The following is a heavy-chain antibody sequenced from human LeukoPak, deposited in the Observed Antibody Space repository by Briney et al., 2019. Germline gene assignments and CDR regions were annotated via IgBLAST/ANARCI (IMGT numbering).Heavy chain of an antibody. D-gene: IGHD3-16*01. Sequence: GGSLRLSCAASGFTFSNYGMSWVRQAPGKGLEWVSAISGSGAGTYYADSVKGRFNISRDNSKNTLYLQMNSLRAEDTAVYYCAKDVGAGPGAIDYWGQGTLVTVSS. CDR2: ISGSGAGT. CDR3: AKDVGAGPGAIDY. CDR1: GFTFSNYG. V-gene: IGHV3-23*01. J-gene: IGHJ4*02.